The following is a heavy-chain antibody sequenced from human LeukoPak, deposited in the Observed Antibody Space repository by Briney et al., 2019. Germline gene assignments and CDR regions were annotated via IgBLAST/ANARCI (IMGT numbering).Heavy chain of an antibody. CDR1: GGSISSGGYY. CDR3: AREEEYYDNSGYYWRKFDY. D-gene: IGHD3-22*01. Sequence: PSETLSLTCTVSGGSISSGGYYWRWIRQHPGKGLEWIGYIYYSGSTNYNPSLKSRVTISVDTSKNQFSLKLSSVTAADTAVYYCAREEEYYDNSGYYWRKFDYWGQGTLVTVSS. CDR2: IYYSGST. J-gene: IGHJ4*02. V-gene: IGHV4-61*08.